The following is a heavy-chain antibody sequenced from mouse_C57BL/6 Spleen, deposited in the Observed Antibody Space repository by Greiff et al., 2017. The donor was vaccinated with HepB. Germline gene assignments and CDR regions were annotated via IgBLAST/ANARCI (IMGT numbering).Heavy chain of an antibody. V-gene: IGHV1-15*01. D-gene: IGHD3-2*02. CDR1: GYTFTDYE. CDR3: TRQLRLLAMDY. CDR2: IDPETGGT. J-gene: IGHJ4*01. Sequence: LQESGAELVRPGASVTLSCKASGYTFTDYEMHWVKQTPVHGLEWIGAIDPETGGTAYNQKFKGKAILTADKSSSTAYMELRSLTSEDSAVYYCTRQLRLLAMDYWGQGTSVTVSS.